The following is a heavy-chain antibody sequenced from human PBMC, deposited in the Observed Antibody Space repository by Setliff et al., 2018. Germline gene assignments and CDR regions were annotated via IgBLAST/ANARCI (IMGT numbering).Heavy chain of an antibody. CDR3: ARDYVLRYFDRPHTLWSYYYYGMDV. Sequence: GESLRLSCAASGFTFSSYWTHWVRQAPGKGLVWVSRINSDGSSTSYADSVKGRFTISRDNAKNTLYLQMNSLRAEDTAVYYCARDYVLRYFDRPHTLWSYYYYGMDVWGQGTTVTVSS. CDR2: INSDGSST. V-gene: IGHV3-74*01. CDR1: GFTFSSYW. J-gene: IGHJ6*02. D-gene: IGHD3-9*01.